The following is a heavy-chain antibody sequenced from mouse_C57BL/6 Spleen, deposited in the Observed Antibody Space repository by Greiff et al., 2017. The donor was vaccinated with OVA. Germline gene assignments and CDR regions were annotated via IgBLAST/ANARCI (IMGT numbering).Heavy chain of an antibody. CDR1: GYTFTSYW. Sequence: VQLQQPGAELVRPGSSVKLSCKASGYTFTSYWMHWVKQRPIQGLEWIGNIDPSDSETHYNQKFKDKATLTVDKSSSTAYMQLSSLTSEDSAVYYCARGTYYSKGNYFDYWGQGTTLTVSS. V-gene: IGHV1-52*01. J-gene: IGHJ2*01. D-gene: IGHD2-5*01. CDR3: ARGTYYSKGNYFDY. CDR2: IDPSDSET.